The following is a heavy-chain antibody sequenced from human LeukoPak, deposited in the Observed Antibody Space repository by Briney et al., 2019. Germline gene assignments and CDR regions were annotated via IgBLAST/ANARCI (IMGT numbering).Heavy chain of an antibody. CDR3: ARGRRRGGFDY. V-gene: IGHV4-34*01. Sequence: SETLSLTCAVYGGSFSGYYWSWIRQPPGKGLEWIGEINHSGSTNYNPSLKSRVTISVDTSKNQFSLKLSSVTAADTAVYYCARGRRRGGFDYWGQGTLVTVTS. CDR2: INHSGST. J-gene: IGHJ4*02. CDR1: GGSFSGYY.